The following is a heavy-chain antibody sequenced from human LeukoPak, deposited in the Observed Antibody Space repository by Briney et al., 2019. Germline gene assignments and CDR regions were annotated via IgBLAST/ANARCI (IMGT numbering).Heavy chain of an antibody. CDR3: ARDGAIAAGENYYYYGMDV. Sequence: SETLSLTCTVSGVSISSYYWSWIRQPPGKGLEWIGYIYYSGSTNYNPSLKSRVTISVDTSKNQFSLKLSSVTAADTAVYYCARDGAIAAGENYYYYGMDVWGKGTTVTVSS. D-gene: IGHD6-25*01. CDR2: IYYSGST. J-gene: IGHJ6*04. CDR1: GVSISSYY. V-gene: IGHV4-59*01.